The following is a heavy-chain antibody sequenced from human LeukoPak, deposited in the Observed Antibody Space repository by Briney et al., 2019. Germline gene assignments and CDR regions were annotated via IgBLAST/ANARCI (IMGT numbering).Heavy chain of an antibody. J-gene: IGHJ4*02. CDR2: ISPSGDRT. D-gene: IGHD3-22*01. CDR1: GFTFGSYA. V-gene: IGHV3-23*01. CDR3: AIMHGYYDGSGYWVQ. Sequence: GGSLRLSCAASGFTFGSYAMSWVRQAPGKGLEWVSFISPSGDRTSNADSVEGRFTISRDNPRNTLYLQMNSLRDEDTAVYYCAIMHGYYDGSGYWVQWGQGTLVTVSS.